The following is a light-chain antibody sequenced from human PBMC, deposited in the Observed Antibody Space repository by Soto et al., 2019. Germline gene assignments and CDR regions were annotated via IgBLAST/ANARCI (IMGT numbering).Light chain of an antibody. Sequence: EIVMTQSPATLSVSPRERATLSCRPSQSVSRNLAWYQHKPGQAPRLLIYGASARATAIPTRFSGSGSGTEFTLTISSLQSEDFAVYYCQQYNNWPRTFGQGTKVDIK. CDR2: GAS. J-gene: IGKJ1*01. CDR1: QSVSRN. V-gene: IGKV3-15*01. CDR3: QQYNNWPRT.